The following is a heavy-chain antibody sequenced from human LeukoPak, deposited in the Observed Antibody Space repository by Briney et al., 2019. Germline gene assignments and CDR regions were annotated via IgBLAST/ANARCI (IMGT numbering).Heavy chain of an antibody. J-gene: IGHJ4*02. Sequence: PSETLSLTCTVSGASISGYFWSWIRQPPGKGLEWIGYISSSGNTNYNPSLKSRVTISVDTSKNRFSLKLSSVTAADTAVFYCARDGYLGSSVFEYWGQGTLVTVSS. CDR1: GASISGYF. D-gene: IGHD3-16*01. CDR3: ARDGYLGSSVFEY. CDR2: ISSSGNT. V-gene: IGHV4-59*01.